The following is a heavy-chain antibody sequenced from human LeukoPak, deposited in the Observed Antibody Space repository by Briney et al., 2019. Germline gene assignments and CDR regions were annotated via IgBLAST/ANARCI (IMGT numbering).Heavy chain of an antibody. D-gene: IGHD3-3*01. J-gene: IGHJ4*02. CDR2: ISAYNGNT. CDR1: GYTFTSYG. Sequence: ASVKVSCKASGYTFTSYGISWVRPAPGQGLEWMGWISAYNGNTNYAQKLQGRVTMTTDTSTSTAYMELRSLRSDDTAVYYCARDLGVGYDFWSGYLDPHFDYWGQGTLVTVSS. V-gene: IGHV1-18*01. CDR3: ARDLGVGYDFWSGYLDPHFDY.